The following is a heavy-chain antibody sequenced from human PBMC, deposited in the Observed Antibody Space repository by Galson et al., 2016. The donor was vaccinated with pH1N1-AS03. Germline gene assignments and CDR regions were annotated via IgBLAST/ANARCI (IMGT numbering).Heavy chain of an antibody. CDR2: ISTYNGNT. Sequence: SVKVSCKASDYTFTNYGISWVRQAPGQGLEWMGWISTYNGNTNYAQEFQGRVTMTTDTSTSTAYMELRSLRSDDTAVYYCARDYSTSSQYYYNYYMDVWGKGTTVTVFS. J-gene: IGHJ6*03. CDR1: DYTFTNYG. CDR3: ARDYSTSSQYYYNYYMDV. V-gene: IGHV1-18*01. D-gene: IGHD6-6*01.